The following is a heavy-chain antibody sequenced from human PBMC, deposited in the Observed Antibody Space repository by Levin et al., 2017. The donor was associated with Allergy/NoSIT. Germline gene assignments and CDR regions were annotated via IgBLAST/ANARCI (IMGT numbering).Heavy chain of an antibody. CDR2: IYPGDSDT. CDR3: ARQGITIFGVGFFDY. V-gene: IGHV5-51*01. Sequence: GESLKISCKGSGYSFTSYWIGWVRQMPGKGLEWMGIIYPGDSDTRYSPSFQGQVTISADKSISTAYLQWSSLKASDTAMYYCARQGITIFGVGFFDYWGQGTLVTVSS. D-gene: IGHD3-3*01. J-gene: IGHJ4*02. CDR1: GYSFTSYW.